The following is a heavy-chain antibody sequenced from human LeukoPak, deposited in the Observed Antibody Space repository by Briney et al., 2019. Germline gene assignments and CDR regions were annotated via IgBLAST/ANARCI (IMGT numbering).Heavy chain of an antibody. J-gene: IGHJ4*02. CDR2: IYHSGST. CDR3: AKAFSYYYDSSGYSPEG. V-gene: IGHV4-4*02. CDR1: GGSISSSNW. D-gene: IGHD3-22*01. Sequence: SETLSLTCAVSGGSISSSNWWSWVRQPPGKGLEWIGEIYHSGSTNYNPSLKSRVTISVDKSKNQFSLKLSSVTAADTAVYYCAKAFSYYYDSSGYSPEGWGQGTLVTVSS.